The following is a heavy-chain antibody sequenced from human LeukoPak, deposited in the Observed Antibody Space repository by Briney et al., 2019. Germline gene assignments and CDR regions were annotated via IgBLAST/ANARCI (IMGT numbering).Heavy chain of an antibody. D-gene: IGHD6-13*01. V-gene: IGHV5-51*01. J-gene: IGHJ4*02. CDR1: GYRFTSYW. CDR3: ARQAGISSSWYFFDY. Sequence: GESLKISCKGSGYRFTSYWIGWVRQMPGKGLEGMGIIYPGDSDTRYSPSFQGQVTISADKSISTAYLQWSSLKASDTAMYYCARQAGISSSWYFFDYWGQGTLVTVSS. CDR2: IYPGDSDT.